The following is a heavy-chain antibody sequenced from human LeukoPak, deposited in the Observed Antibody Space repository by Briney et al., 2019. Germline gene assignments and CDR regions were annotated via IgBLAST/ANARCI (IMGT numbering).Heavy chain of an antibody. CDR3: ARGGEDYYDSSGYCYFSLFDY. V-gene: IGHV3-48*01. CDR2: ISSSSSTI. Sequence: GGSLRLSCAASGFTFSSYSMNWVRQAPGKGLEWVSYISSSSSTIYYADSVKGRFTISRDNAKNSLYLQMNSLRAEDTAVYYCARGGEDYYDSSGYCYFSLFDYWGQGTLVTVSS. J-gene: IGHJ4*02. CDR1: GFTFSSYS. D-gene: IGHD3-22*01.